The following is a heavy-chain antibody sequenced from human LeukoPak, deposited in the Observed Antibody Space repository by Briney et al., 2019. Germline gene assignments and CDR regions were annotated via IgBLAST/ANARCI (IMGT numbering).Heavy chain of an antibody. CDR1: GGSISSSSYY. V-gene: IGHV4-30-2*01. CDR3: ARGPHDYGDYYFDY. J-gene: IGHJ4*02. Sequence: SETLSLTCTVSGGSISSSSYYWGWIRQPPGKGLEWIGYIYHSGSTYYNPSLKSRVTISVDRSKNQFSLKLSSVTAADTAVYYCARGPHDYGDYYFDYWGQGTLVTVSS. CDR2: IYHSGST. D-gene: IGHD4-17*01.